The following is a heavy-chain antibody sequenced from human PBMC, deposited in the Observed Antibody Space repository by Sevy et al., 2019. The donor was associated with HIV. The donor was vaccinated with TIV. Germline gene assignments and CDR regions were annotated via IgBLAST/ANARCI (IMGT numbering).Heavy chain of an antibody. CDR1: GGSISSSSYY. CDR2: IYYSGST. V-gene: IGHV4-39*01. CDR3: ARQVSSGWYFVIGDY. Sequence: SETLSPTCTVSGGSISSSSYYWGWIRQPPGKGLEWIGSIYYSGSTYYNPSLKSRVTISVDTSKNQFSLKLSSVTAADTAVYYCARQVSSGWYFVIGDYWGQGTLVTVSS. D-gene: IGHD6-19*01. J-gene: IGHJ4*02.